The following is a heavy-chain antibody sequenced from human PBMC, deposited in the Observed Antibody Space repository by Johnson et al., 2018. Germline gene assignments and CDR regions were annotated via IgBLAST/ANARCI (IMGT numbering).Heavy chain of an antibody. J-gene: IGHJ3*02. D-gene: IGHD5-24*01. V-gene: IGHV3-23*04. CDR2: ISGRGSST. CDR1: GFTFSNFG. Sequence: VQLVESGGGLVQPGGSLRLSCAASGFTFSNFGMTWVRQVPGKGLEWVSTISGRGSSTYYAASVQGRFTISRDKSKNTLFLQMNSLRAEDTATYFCAREFLIPDGYNLDAVDIWGQGTVVTVSS. CDR3: AREFLIPDGYNLDAVDI.